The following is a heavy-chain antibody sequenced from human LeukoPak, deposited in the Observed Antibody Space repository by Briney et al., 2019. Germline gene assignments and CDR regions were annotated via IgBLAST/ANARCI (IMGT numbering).Heavy chain of an antibody. D-gene: IGHD1-26*01. CDR1: GFTFSSYS. Sequence: RAGGSLRLSCAASGFTFSSYSMNWVRQAPGKGLEWVAHIKDDGSDKYYVDSVTGRFTISRDNTKNSLFLQMTSLTAEDTAVYYCATWDNAWEFAYWGQGTLVSVSS. CDR2: IKDDGSDK. CDR3: ATWDNAWEFAY. V-gene: IGHV3-7*05. J-gene: IGHJ4*02.